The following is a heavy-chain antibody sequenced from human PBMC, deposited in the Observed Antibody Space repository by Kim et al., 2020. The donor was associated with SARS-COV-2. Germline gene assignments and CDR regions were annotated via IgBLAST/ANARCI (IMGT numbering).Heavy chain of an antibody. J-gene: IGHJ2*01. CDR3: ARQGGDYYWYFDL. V-gene: IGHV4-59*08. D-gene: IGHD4-17*01. Sequence: YNPSLKSRVTISVDTSKNQFAQKLRSVTAADTAVYYCARQGGDYYWYFDLWGRGTLVTVSS.